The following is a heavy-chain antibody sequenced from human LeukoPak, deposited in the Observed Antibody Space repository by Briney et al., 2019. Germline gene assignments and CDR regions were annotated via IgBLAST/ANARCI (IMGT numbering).Heavy chain of an antibody. CDR3: ARDPTTDYFDY. Sequence: EASVKVSRKASGYTFTSYYMHWVRQAPGQGLEWMGIINPSGGSTSYAQKFQGRVTMTRDMSTSTVYMELSSLRSEDTAVYYCARDPTTDYFDYWGQGTLVTVSS. D-gene: IGHD5-12*01. V-gene: IGHV1-46*01. CDR2: INPSGGST. J-gene: IGHJ4*02. CDR1: GYTFTSYY.